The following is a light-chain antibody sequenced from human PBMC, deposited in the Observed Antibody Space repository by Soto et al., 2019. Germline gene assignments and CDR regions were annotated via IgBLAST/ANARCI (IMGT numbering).Light chain of an antibody. J-gene: IGLJ3*02. CDR2: DND. Sequence: QSVLTQPPSVSAPPGQTVTISCSGSTSNIAINYVSWYQKVPGTAPTLLIYDNDKRPSGMPDRFSASKSGTAATLDISGLQTGDEADYYCATWDISLTAVLFGGGTKLTVL. CDR1: TSNIAINY. CDR3: ATWDISLTAVL. V-gene: IGLV1-51*01.